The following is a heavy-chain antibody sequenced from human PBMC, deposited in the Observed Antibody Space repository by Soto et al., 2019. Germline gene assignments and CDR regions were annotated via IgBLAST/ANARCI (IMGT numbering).Heavy chain of an antibody. J-gene: IGHJ4*02. CDR1: GFTFSTYA. Sequence: PGGSLRLSCAASGFTFSTYAMSWVRQAPGKGLEWVSAISTSGGSTYYADSVKGRFTISRDNSKNTLFLQMNSLRADDTAVYYCAQVAYGDFSGFDYFDYWGQGTLVTVSS. V-gene: IGHV3-23*01. CDR2: ISTSGGST. CDR3: AQVAYGDFSGFDYFDY. D-gene: IGHD4-17*01.